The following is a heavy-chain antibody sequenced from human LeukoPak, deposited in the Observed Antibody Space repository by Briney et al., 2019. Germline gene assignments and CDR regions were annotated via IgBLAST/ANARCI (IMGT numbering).Heavy chain of an antibody. D-gene: IGHD3-9*01. Sequence: KPSETLSLTCAVSGGSISSGGYSWSWIRQPPGKGLERIGCIYYSGSTYYNPSLKSRVTMSVDTSKNQFSLKLSSVTAADTAVYYCARVDTDYDILTGYYPRKYSFDYWGQGTLVTVSS. CDR3: ARVDTDYDILTGYYPRKYSFDY. V-gene: IGHV4-31*11. J-gene: IGHJ4*02. CDR2: IYYSGST. CDR1: GGSISSGGYS.